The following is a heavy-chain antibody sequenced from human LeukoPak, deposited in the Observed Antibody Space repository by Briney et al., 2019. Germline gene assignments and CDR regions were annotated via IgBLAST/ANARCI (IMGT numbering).Heavy chain of an antibody. CDR1: GYTFIGYY. D-gene: IGHD1-26*01. V-gene: IGHV1-2*02. J-gene: IGHJ4*02. Sequence: ASVKVSCKASGYTFIGYYMHWVRQAPGQGLEWMGWINPNSGGTNYAQKFQGRVTMTRDTSISTAYMELSRLRSDDTAVYYCARDLGWELCYFDYWGQGALVTVSS. CDR3: ARDLGWELCYFDY. CDR2: INPNSGGT.